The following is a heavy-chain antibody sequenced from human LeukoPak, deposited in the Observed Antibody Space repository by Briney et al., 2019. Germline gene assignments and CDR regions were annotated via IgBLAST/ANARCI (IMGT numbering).Heavy chain of an antibody. D-gene: IGHD6-13*01. J-gene: IGHJ5*02. CDR2: IYHSGST. CDR1: GGSISSGGYY. CDR3: ARDPDAGYSSSWNGWFDP. Sequence: SSETLSLTCTVSGGSISSGGYYWSWIRQPPGKGLEWIGYIYHSGSTYYNPSLKSRVTISVDRSKNQFSLKLSSVTAADTAVYYCARDPDAGYSSSWNGWFDPWGQGTLVTVSS. V-gene: IGHV4-30-2*01.